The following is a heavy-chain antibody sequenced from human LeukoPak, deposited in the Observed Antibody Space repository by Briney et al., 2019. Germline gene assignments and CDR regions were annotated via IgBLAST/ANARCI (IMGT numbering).Heavy chain of an antibody. V-gene: IGHV1-8*01. Sequence: GASVKVSCKASGYTFTSYDINWVRQATGQGLEWMGWMNPNSGNTGYAQKFQGRVTMTRNTSISTAYMELSSLRSEDTAVYYCARGHYDFWSGYHPYRLWGQGTLVTVSS. CDR1: GYTFTSYD. CDR2: MNPNSGNT. J-gene: IGHJ4*02. CDR3: ARGHYDFWSGYHPYRL. D-gene: IGHD3-3*01.